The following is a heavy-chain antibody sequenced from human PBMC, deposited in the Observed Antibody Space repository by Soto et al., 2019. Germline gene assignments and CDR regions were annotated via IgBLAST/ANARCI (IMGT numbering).Heavy chain of an antibody. Sequence: PGGYLRLSCAASEFTFSSYGMHWVRQAPGKGLEWVAVIWYDGSNKYYADSVKGRFTISRDNSKNTLYLQMNSLRAADTAGYYFAKDPNPPSSSYRVHHYLISFRGQRSTV. V-gene: IGHV3-33*06. CDR2: IWYDGSNK. J-gene: IGHJ6*02. CDR3: AKDPNPPSSSYRVHHYLISF. D-gene: IGHD5-18*01. CDR1: EFTFSSYG.